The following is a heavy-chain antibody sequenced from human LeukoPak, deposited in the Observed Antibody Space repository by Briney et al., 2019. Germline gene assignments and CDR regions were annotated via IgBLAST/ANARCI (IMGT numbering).Heavy chain of an antibody. V-gene: IGHV1-69*05. CDR3: ARSGFHYCSSTSCYNGFDP. CDR1: GGTFSSYA. Sequence: ASVKVSCKASGGTFSSYAISWVRQAPGQGLEWMGGIIPIFGTANYAQKFQGRVTITTDESTSTAYMELSSLRSEDTAVYYCARSGFHYCSSTSCYNGFDPWGQGALVTVSS. CDR2: IIPIFGTA. J-gene: IGHJ5*02. D-gene: IGHD2-2*01.